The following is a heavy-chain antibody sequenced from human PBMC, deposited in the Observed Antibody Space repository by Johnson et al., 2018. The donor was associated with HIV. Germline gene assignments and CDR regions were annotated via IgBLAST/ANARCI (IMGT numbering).Heavy chain of an antibody. CDR2: ISYDGSNK. J-gene: IGHJ3*02. Sequence: QVQLVESGGGVVQPGRSLRLSCAASGFTFSRYAMHWVRQAPGKGLEWVAVISYDGSNKYYADSVKGRFTISRDNSKNTLYLQMNSLRAEDTAVYYCARAYDSSVYYRDDAFDIWGQGTMVTVSS. CDR1: GFTFSRYA. V-gene: IGHV3-30-3*01. CDR3: ARAYDSSVYYRDDAFDI. D-gene: IGHD3-22*01.